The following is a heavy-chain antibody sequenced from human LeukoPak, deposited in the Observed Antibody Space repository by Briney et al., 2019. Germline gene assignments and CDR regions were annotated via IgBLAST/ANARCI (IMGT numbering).Heavy chain of an antibody. V-gene: IGHV1-2*02. Sequence: ASVKVSCKASGYTFTGYYMHWVRQAPGQGLEWMGWINPNSGGTNYAQKFQGRVTMTRDTSISTAYMELSSLTSDDTATYYCARGYSSWYLSPYYFGYWGQGTLVTVSS. CDR2: INPNSGGT. CDR3: ARGYSSWYLSPYYFGY. D-gene: IGHD6-13*01. J-gene: IGHJ4*02. CDR1: GYTFTGYY.